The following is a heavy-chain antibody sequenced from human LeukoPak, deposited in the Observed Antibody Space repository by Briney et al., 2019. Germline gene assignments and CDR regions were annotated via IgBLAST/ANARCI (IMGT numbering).Heavy chain of an antibody. J-gene: IGHJ4*02. CDR2: IYYSGST. V-gene: IGHV4-39*07. CDR1: SASITSSPYF. D-gene: IGHD3-3*01. CDR3: ARESIFGVVILRYFDY. Sequence: SETLSLTCTVSSASITSSPYFWGWIRQSPGKGLEWIANIYYSGSTYYNPSLKSRVTISINTSKNQFSLKLSSVTAADTAVYYCARESIFGVVILRYFDYWGQGTLVTVSS.